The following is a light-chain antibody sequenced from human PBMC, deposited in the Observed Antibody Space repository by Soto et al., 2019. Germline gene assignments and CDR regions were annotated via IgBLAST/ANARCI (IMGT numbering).Light chain of an antibody. Sequence: EIVLTQSPGTLSLSPGERATLSCRASQSVSRNYLAWYQQKPGQAPRLLIYDASSRATGIPDGFSGSGSGADFTLTINRLEPEDFAVYFCQQYGRTPLTFGGGTKVDIK. CDR1: QSVSRNY. J-gene: IGKJ4*01. CDR3: QQYGRTPLT. CDR2: DAS. V-gene: IGKV3-20*01.